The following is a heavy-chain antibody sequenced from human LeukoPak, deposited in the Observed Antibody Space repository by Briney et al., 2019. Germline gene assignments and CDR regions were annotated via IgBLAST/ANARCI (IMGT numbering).Heavy chain of an antibody. CDR1: GGSISSYY. J-gene: IGHJ6*02. CDR2: IYYSGST. CDR3: ARDRVKYYYGSRSLSVRGMDV. D-gene: IGHD3-10*01. V-gene: IGHV4-59*01. Sequence: PSETLSLTCTVSGGSISSYYWSWIRQPPGKGLEWIGYIYYSGSTNYNPSLKSRVTISVDTSKNQFSLKLSSVTAADTAVYYCARDRVKYYYGSRSLSVRGMDVWGRGTTVTVSS.